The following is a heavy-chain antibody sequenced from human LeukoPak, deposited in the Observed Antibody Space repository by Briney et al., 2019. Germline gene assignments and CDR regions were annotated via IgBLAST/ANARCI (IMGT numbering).Heavy chain of an antibody. V-gene: IGHV3-21*01. D-gene: IGHD3-10*01. CDR1: GFTFSIYS. CDR3: ARDATMVPPYYYYYMDV. J-gene: IGHJ6*03. CDR2: ISNDGNYI. Sequence: GGSLRLSCAASGFTFSIYSMSWVRQAPGKGLEWVSAISNDGNYIYYADSVKGRFTISRDNAKNSLYLQMNSLRADDTAVYYCARDATMVPPYYYYYMDVWGKGTTVTVSS.